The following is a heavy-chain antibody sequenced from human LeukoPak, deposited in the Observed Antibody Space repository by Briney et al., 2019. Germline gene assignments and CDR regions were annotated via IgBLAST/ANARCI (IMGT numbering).Heavy chain of an antibody. J-gene: IGHJ4*02. CDR3: ARGSSGWYGYSDY. CDR1: GFTFSSYS. D-gene: IGHD6-19*01. V-gene: IGHV3-66*01. Sequence: PGGSLRLSCAASGFTFSSYSMNWVRQAPGKGLEWVSVMYSGGITYDADSVKGRFTISRDNSKNTLPLQMNSLRADDTAVYYCARGSSGWYGYSDYWGQGTLVTVSS. CDR2: MYSGGIT.